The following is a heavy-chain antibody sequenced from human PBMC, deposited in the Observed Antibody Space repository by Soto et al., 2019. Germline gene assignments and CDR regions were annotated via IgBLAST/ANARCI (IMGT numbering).Heavy chain of an antibody. J-gene: IGHJ4*01. V-gene: IGHV4-38-2*02. Sequence: SETLSLTCSVSGYSIRGGYYWCCVRQAPGKGLEWLGSVYHNGIMFHNPSFQSRATISVDTSKNQFSLNMRSVTAADTAVYYCAALWFGELAFNYWGHGILVTVSS. CDR3: AALWFGELAFNY. D-gene: IGHD3-10*01. CDR1: GYSIRGGYY. CDR2: VYHNGIM.